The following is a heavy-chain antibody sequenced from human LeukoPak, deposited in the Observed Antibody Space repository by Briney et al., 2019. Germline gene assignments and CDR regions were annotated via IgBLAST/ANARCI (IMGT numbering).Heavy chain of an antibody. D-gene: IGHD3/OR15-3a*01. J-gene: IGHJ4*02. CDR3: SRLIPGNDFWTGYTSD. CDR1: GFTFSGSA. CDR2: IRTKGNNYAT. Sequence: GGSLRLSCAASGFTFSGSAIHWVRQASGKGLEWVGRIRTKGNNYATAYAASVKGRFTISRDDSKNTAYLQMNSLKTEDTAVYYCSRLIPGNDFWTGYTSDWGQGTLVTVSS. V-gene: IGHV3-73*01.